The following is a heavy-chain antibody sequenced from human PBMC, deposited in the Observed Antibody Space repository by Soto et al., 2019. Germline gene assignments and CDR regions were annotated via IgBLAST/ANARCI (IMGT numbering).Heavy chain of an antibody. J-gene: IGHJ6*02. D-gene: IGHD3-3*01. V-gene: IGHV1-18*01. Sequence: QVQLVQSGAEVKKPGASVKVSCKASGYTFTSYGISWVRQAPGQGLEWMGWISAYNGNTNYAQKLQGRVTITTDTSTSTAYMELRSLRSDDTAVYYCARDWRLTPDYYGMDVWGQGTTVTVSS. CDR3: ARDWRLTPDYYGMDV. CDR2: ISAYNGNT. CDR1: GYTFTSYG.